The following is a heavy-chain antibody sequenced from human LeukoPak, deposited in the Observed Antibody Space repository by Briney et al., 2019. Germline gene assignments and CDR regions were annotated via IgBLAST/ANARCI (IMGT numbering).Heavy chain of an antibody. Sequence: SETLSLTCTVSGGSISSYSWSWIRQPAGKGLEWIGRFYTSGSTNYNPSLKSRVTMSVDTSKNQFSLKLSSVTAADTAMYYCARDFACGSTNCGSWLDPWGQGTLVSVSS. CDR2: FYTSGST. J-gene: IGHJ5*02. CDR3: ARDFACGSTNCGSWLDP. D-gene: IGHD2-2*01. V-gene: IGHV4-4*07. CDR1: GGSISSYS.